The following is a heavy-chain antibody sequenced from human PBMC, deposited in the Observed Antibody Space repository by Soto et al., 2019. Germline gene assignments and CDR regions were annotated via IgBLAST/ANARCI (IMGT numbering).Heavy chain of an antibody. J-gene: IGHJ4*02. V-gene: IGHV3-7*03. CDR1: GFSFSSYW. Sequence: EVQLVESGGDLVQPGGSLRLSCEASGFSFSSYWMTWVRQAPGKGLEYVAIIRQDGSEKKYVDSVMGRFTISGDNANTPSYLKMNSHREDESALYYCITTTRDRPFDHWGQGTLVTVSS. D-gene: IGHD1-1*01. CDR2: IRQDGSEK. CDR3: ITTTRDRPFDH.